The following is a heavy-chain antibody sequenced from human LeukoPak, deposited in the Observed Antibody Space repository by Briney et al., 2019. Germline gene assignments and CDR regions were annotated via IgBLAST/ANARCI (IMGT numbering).Heavy chain of an antibody. CDR3: ARDIGLRKAAPPGWFDP. CDR2: IKQDGSEK. CDR1: GFTFSSYW. V-gene: IGHV3-7*01. D-gene: IGHD6-6*01. J-gene: IGHJ5*02. Sequence: PGGSLRLSCAASGFTFSSYWMSWVRQAPGKGLEWVASIKQDGSEKYCVDSVKGRFTISRDNANNPLYLQMNSLRADDTAVYYCARDIGLRKAAPPGWFDPWGQGALVTVSS.